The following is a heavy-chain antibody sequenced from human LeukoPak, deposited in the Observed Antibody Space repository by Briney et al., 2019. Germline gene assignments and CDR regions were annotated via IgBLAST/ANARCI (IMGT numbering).Heavy chain of an antibody. CDR3: ARGDGHCSSTSCYPYYFDY. V-gene: IGHV4-59*08. CDR1: GGSISSYY. D-gene: IGHD2-2*01. Sequence: SETLSLTCTVSGGSISSYYWSWIRQPPGKGLEWIGYIYYSGSTNYNPSLKSRVTISVDTSKNQFSLKLSSVTAADTAVYYCARGDGHCSSTSCYPYYFDYWGQGTLVTVSS. J-gene: IGHJ4*02. CDR2: IYYSGST.